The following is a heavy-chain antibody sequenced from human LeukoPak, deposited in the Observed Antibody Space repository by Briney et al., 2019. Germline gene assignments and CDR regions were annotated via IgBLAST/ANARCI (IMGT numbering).Heavy chain of an antibody. CDR3: ARVGYNGNDFDY. Sequence: PGGSLRLSCAASGFTFSSYSMNWVRQAPGKGLEWVSSISSSSSYIYYADSVQGRFTISRDNTKNSLSLHMNSMRAEDTAVYYCARVGYNGNDFDYWGQGTLVTVSS. D-gene: IGHD1-1*01. CDR2: ISSSSSYI. CDR1: GFTFSSYS. V-gene: IGHV3-21*01. J-gene: IGHJ4*02.